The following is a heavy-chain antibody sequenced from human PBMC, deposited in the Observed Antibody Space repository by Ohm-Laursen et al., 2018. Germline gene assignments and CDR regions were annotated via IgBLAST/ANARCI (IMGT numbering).Heavy chain of an antibody. V-gene: IGHV3-23*01. CDR2: ISAHGTST. D-gene: IGHD5-18*01. J-gene: IGHJ4*02. Sequence: SLRLSCAAPGFTFRNYVMSWVRQAPGTGLEWVSAISAHGTSTYYADSVKGRFTISRDNSKNTLYLQMNSLRAEDTAVYYCARGKSAMVESDFWGQGTLVTVSS. CDR1: GFTFRNYV. CDR3: ARGKSAMVESDF.